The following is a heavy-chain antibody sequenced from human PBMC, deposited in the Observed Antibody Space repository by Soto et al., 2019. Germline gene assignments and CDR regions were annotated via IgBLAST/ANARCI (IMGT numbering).Heavy chain of an antibody. V-gene: IGHV1-46*01. CDR1: GYTFTSYY. D-gene: IGHD1-26*01. Sequence: ASVKVSCKASGYTFTSYYMHWVRQAPGQGLEWMGIINPSGGSTSYAQKFQGRVTMTRDTSTSTVYMELSSLRSEDTAVYYCATTPSGNMYYFDYWGQGTLVTVS. CDR2: INPSGGST. J-gene: IGHJ4*02. CDR3: ATTPSGNMYYFDY.